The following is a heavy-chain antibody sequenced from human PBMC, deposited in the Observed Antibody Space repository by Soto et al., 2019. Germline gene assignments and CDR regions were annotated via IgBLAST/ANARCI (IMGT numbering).Heavy chain of an antibody. V-gene: IGHV4-59*08. Sequence: QVQLQESGPGLVKPSETLSLTCTVSGGSISSYYWSWIRQPPGKGLEWIGYIYYSGSTNCNPSLKSRVTISVDTSKNQFSLKLSSVTAADTAVYYCARAYGYYFDYWGQGTLVTVSS. CDR3: ARAYGYYFDY. CDR1: GGSISSYY. J-gene: IGHJ4*02. CDR2: IYYSGST. D-gene: IGHD2-21*01.